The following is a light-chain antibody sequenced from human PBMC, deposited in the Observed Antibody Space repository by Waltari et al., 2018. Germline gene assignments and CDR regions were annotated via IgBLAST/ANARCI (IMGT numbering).Light chain of an antibody. Sequence: EVVMTQSPATLSVSPGERATVSCRASQSFNSNLAWYPQKPGQAPRLLIYGASTRATGTPDRFSGSGSGTEFTLSISSLQSEDFAIYYCQQYDKWPYTFGQGTKLEIK. V-gene: IGKV3-15*01. CDR3: QQYDKWPYT. CDR2: GAS. CDR1: QSFNSN. J-gene: IGKJ2*01.